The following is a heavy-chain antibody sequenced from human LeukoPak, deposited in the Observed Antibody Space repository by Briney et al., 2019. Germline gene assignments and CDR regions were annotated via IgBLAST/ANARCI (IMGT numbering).Heavy chain of an antibody. J-gene: IGHJ3*02. V-gene: IGHV4-59*08. Sequence: KPSETLSLTCTVSGGSISSYYWSWIRQPPGKGLEWIGYIYYSGSSNYNPSLKSRVTISVDTSKNQFSLKLSSVTAADTAVYYCARLDSGTFLDIWGQGTMVTVSS. CDR1: GGSISSYY. D-gene: IGHD1-26*01. CDR3: ARLDSGTFLDI. CDR2: IYYSGSS.